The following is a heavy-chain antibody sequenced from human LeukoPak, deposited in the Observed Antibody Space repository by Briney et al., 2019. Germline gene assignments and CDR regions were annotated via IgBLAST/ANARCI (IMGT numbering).Heavy chain of an antibody. Sequence: PGGSLRLSCAASGFTFSSYGMHWVRQAPGKGLEWAAVIWYDGSNKYYADSVKGRFTISRDNSKNTLYLQMNSLRAEDTAVYYCARDFSVKASWVTTLDYWGQGTLVTVSS. CDR1: GFTFSSYG. V-gene: IGHV3-33*01. CDR3: ARDFSVKASWVTTLDY. J-gene: IGHJ4*02. D-gene: IGHD4-17*01. CDR2: IWYDGSNK.